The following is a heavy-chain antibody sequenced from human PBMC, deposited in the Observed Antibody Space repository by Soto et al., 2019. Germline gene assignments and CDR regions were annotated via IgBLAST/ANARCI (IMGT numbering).Heavy chain of an antibody. V-gene: IGHV3-11*01. J-gene: IGHJ6*03. Sequence: GKGLEWVSYISGSGSTLYYADSVEGRFTISRDNAKNSLYLQMNSLRAEDTAFYYYARDPNGDPFLGMDFWGKRTTDTVSS. CDR3: ARDPNGDPFLGMDF. D-gene: IGHD2-21*02. CDR2: ISGSGSTL.